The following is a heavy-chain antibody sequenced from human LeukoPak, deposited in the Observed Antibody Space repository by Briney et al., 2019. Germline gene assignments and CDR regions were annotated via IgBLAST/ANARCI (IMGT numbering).Heavy chain of an antibody. V-gene: IGHV3-48*03. D-gene: IGHD3-22*01. Sequence: GGPLRLSCAASGYPFSSFEMNWVRHPPQKGREGISYIGSSGVITYYADSVKGRFTVSRDNAKNSLYLQMDSLRAEDTAVYYCARDVITSPLDCWGQGTLVTVSS. CDR2: IGSSGVIT. CDR1: GYPFSSFE. CDR3: ARDVITSPLDC. J-gene: IGHJ4*02.